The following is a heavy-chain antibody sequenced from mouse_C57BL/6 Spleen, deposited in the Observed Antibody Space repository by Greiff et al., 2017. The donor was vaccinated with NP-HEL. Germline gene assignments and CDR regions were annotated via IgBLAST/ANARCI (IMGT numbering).Heavy chain of an antibody. CDR3: ARPPNYYGSSYWYFDV. CDR1: GFTFSDYG. V-gene: IGHV5-17*01. CDR2: ISSGSSTI. D-gene: IGHD1-1*01. J-gene: IGHJ1*03. Sequence: EVMLVESGGGLVKPGGSLKLSCAASGFTFSDYGMHWVRQAPEKGLEWVAYISSGSSTIYYADTVKGRFTISRDNAKNTLFLQMTSLRSEDTAMYYCARPPNYYGSSYWYFDVWGTGTTVTVSS.